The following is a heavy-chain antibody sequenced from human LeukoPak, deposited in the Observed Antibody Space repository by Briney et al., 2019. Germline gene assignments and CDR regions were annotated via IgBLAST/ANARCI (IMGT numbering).Heavy chain of an antibody. CDR2: INHSGST. CDR1: GGFFSGYY. V-gene: IGHV4-34*01. CDR3: ARGLGRRRAFDI. Sequence: SETLSLTCAVYGGFFSGYYWSWIRQPPGKGLEWIGEINHSGSTNYSPSLKSRVTISVDTSKNQFSLKLSSVTAADTAVYYCARGLGRRRAFDIWGQGTMVTVSS. D-gene: IGHD6-25*01. J-gene: IGHJ3*02.